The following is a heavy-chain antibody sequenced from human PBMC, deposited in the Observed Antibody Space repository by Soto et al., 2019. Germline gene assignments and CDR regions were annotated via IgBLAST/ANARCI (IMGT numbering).Heavy chain of an antibody. V-gene: IGHV1-18*01. CDR3: ARDNLGLGYFDY. D-gene: IGHD1-26*01. CDR2: ISAYNGNT. Sequence: GASVKVSCKASGYTFTSYGISWVRQAPGQGLEWMGWISAYNGNTNYAQKLQGRVTTTTDTSTSTAYMELRSLRSEDTAVYYCARDNLGLGYFDYWGQGTLVTVSS. J-gene: IGHJ4*02. CDR1: GYTFTSYG.